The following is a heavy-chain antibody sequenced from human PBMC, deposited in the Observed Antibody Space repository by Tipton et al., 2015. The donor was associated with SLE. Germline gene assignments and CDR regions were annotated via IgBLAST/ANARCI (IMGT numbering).Heavy chain of an antibody. V-gene: IGHV4-34*01. J-gene: IGHJ3*02. CDR2: INYNGST. CDR1: GGSFSGYH. D-gene: IGHD3-22*01. CDR3: ARGVAYYYDFGALDI. Sequence: TLSLTCTIYGGSFSGYHWSWIRQPPGKGLEWIGEINYNGSTNYNPSLKSRVTISIGTSKNQLSLELSSVTAADTAVYYCARGVAYYYDFGALDIWGQGTMVAVSS.